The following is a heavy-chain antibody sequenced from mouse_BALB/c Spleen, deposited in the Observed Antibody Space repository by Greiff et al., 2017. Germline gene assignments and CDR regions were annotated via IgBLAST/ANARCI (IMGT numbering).Heavy chain of an antibody. CDR1: GFAFSSYD. V-gene: IGHV5-12-1*01. D-gene: IGHD1-3*01. J-gene: IGHJ2*01. Sequence: EVHLVESGGGLVKPGGSLKLSCAASGFAFSSYDMSWVRQTPEKRLEWVAYISSGGGSTYYPDNVKGRFTISRDNAKNTLYLQMSSLKSEDTAMYYCTSEVGRGGYFDYWGQGTTLTVSS. CDR2: ISSGGGST. CDR3: TSEVGRGGYFDY.